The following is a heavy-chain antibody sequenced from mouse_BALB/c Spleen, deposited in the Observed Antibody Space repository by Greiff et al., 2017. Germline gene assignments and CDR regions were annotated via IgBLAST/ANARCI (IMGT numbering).Heavy chain of an antibody. CDR2: ISYSGST. D-gene: IGHD1-1*01. V-gene: IGHV3-2*02. Sequence: EVKVEESGPGLVKPSQSLSLTCTVTGYSITSDYAWNWIRQFPGNKLEWMGYISYSGSTSYNPSLKSRISITRDTSKNQFFLQLNSVTTEDTATYYCARSSPVMDYWGQGTSVTVSS. CDR1: GYSITSDYA. J-gene: IGHJ4*01. CDR3: ARSSPVMDY.